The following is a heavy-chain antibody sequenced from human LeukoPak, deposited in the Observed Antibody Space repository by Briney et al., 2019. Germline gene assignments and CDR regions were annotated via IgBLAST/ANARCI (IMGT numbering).Heavy chain of an antibody. CDR2: ISSSSSYI. J-gene: IGHJ4*02. CDR3: ARVATVVTGGVDY. V-gene: IGHV3-21*01. Sequence: GSLRLSCAASGFTFNSHNMNWVRQAPGKGLEWVSSISSSSSYIYYADSVKGRFTISRDNAKNSLYLQMNSLRAEDTAVYYCARVATVVTGGVDYWGQGTLVTVSS. D-gene: IGHD4-23*01. CDR1: GFTFNSHN.